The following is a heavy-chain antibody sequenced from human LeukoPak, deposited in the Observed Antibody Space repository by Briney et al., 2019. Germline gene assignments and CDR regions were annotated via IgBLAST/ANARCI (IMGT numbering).Heavy chain of an antibody. J-gene: IGHJ4*02. D-gene: IGHD3-10*01. CDR1: GFTFSSYW. CDR3: ARDPSLWFGAQYYFDY. V-gene: IGHV3-74*01. CDR2: INTDGSST. Sequence: GGSLRLSCAASGFTFSSYWMHWVRQAPGKGLVWFSRINTDGSSTTYADSVKGRFTISRDNAKNTLYLQMNSLRAEDTAVYYCARDPSLWFGAQYYFDYWGQGTLVTVSS.